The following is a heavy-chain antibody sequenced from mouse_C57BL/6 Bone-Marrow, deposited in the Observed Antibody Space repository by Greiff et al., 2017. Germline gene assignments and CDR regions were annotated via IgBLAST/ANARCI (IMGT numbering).Heavy chain of an antibody. CDR1: GYTFTSYD. Sequence: QVQLKESGPELVKPGASVKLSCKASGYTFTSYDINWVKQRPGQGLEWIGWIYPRDGSTKYTEKFKGKATLTVDTSSSTAYMELHSLRSEDSAVFFGARGLGPYAMDYWGQGTSVTVSS. CDR3: ARGLGPYAMDY. D-gene: IGHD4-1*01. J-gene: IGHJ4*01. V-gene: IGHV1-85*01. CDR2: IYPRDGST.